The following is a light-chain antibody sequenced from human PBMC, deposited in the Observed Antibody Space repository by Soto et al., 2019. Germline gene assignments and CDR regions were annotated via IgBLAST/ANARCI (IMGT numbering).Light chain of an antibody. Sequence: EIVLTQSPGTLSLSPGERATLSCRASQSISNTYLAWYQQKPGQAPRLLIYGASSRATGFPDRFSGSGSGTDFTLTISRLEPEDFAVYYCQQYGTSLPVTFGQGTRLEIK. J-gene: IGKJ5*01. CDR1: QSISNTY. V-gene: IGKV3-20*01. CDR3: QQYGTSLPVT. CDR2: GAS.